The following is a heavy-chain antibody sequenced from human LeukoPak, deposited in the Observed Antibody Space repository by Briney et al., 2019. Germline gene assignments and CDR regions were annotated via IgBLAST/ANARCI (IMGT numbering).Heavy chain of an antibody. D-gene: IGHD5-18*01. V-gene: IGHV4-39*07. CDR1: GGSISSSSYY. Sequence: TSETLSLTCTVSGGSISSSSYYWGWIRQPPGKGLEWIGSIYYSGSTYYNPSLKSRVTISVDTSKNQFSLKLSSVTAADTAVYYCARDRLYRGYSYGFDYWGQGTLVTVSS. CDR2: IYYSGST. CDR3: ARDRLYRGYSYGFDY. J-gene: IGHJ4*02.